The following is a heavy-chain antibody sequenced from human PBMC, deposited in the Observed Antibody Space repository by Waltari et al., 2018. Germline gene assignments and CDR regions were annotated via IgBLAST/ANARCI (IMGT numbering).Heavy chain of an antibody. Sequence: QVQLVPSGAEMKKPGASVTLSCTASGYTVFAYPIHLGHQAPGQRLEWLGWITGNDNTKYSQRFQGRVTITRDRSASTTYMDLSTLRSEDTAVYYCASGRERSYGSANYYQLDYWGQGTLVTVSS. CDR3: ASGRERSYGSANYYQLDY. D-gene: IGHD3-10*01. J-gene: IGHJ4*02. CDR1: GYTVFAYP. CDR2: ITGNDNT. V-gene: IGHV1-3*01.